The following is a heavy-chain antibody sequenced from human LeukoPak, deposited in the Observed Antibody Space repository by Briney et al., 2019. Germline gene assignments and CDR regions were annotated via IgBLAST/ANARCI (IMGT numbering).Heavy chain of an antibody. CDR1: GFTFSSCG. CDR3: ARPITSYYYYGMDV. J-gene: IGHJ6*02. Sequence: GGSLRLSCAASGFTFSSCGMHWVRQAPGKGLEWVAVIWYDGSNKYYADSVKGRFTISRDNSKNTLYLQMNSLRAEDTAVYYCARPITSYYYYGMDVWGQGTTVTVSS. D-gene: IGHD3-10*01. V-gene: IGHV3-33*01. CDR2: IWYDGSNK.